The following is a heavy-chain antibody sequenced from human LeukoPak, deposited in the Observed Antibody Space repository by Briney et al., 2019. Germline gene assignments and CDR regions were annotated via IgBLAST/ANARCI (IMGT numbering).Heavy chain of an antibody. CDR3: ARSTVTTFTDLVWFDP. V-gene: IGHV4-30-2*01. D-gene: IGHD4-17*01. Sequence: PSDTLSLTCAIPGGSISSGGYSWRWIRQPPGKGLEWIGHIYHSGSTYYNPSLKSRVTISVDRSKNQFSLKLSSVTAADTAVYYCARSTVTTFTDLVWFDPWGQGTLVTVPS. CDR1: GGSISSGGYS. J-gene: IGHJ5*02. CDR2: IYHSGST.